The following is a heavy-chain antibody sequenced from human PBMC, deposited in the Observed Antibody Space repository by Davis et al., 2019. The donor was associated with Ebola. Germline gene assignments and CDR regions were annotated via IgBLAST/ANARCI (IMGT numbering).Heavy chain of an antibody. J-gene: IGHJ4*02. Sequence: PGGSLRLSCAASGFTFSSYAMHWVRQAPGKGLEWVAVISYDGSNKYYADSVKGRFTISRDNSKNTLYLQMNSLRAEDTAVYYCAKGHVDTAMVDYWGQGTLVTVSS. CDR3: AKGHVDTAMVDY. V-gene: IGHV3-30-3*01. D-gene: IGHD5-18*01. CDR2: ISYDGSNK. CDR1: GFTFSSYA.